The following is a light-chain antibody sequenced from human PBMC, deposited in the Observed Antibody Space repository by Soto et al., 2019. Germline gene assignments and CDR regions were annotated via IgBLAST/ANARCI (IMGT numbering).Light chain of an antibody. CDR2: GAS. V-gene: IGKV3-15*01. CDR1: QSVSSN. Sequence: WRDSQSVSSNLAWYQQKPGQAPRLLIYGASTRATGIPARFSGSGSGTEITLSSLGLQAEEFAGYFWQQDKNWGACGGGTKVDIK. J-gene: IGKJ4*02. CDR3: QQDKNWGA.